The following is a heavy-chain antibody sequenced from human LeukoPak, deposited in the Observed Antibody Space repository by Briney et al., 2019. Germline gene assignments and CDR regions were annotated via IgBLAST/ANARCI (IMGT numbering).Heavy chain of an antibody. CDR1: GFTFSAYG. J-gene: IGHJ6*03. D-gene: IGHD5-24*01. CDR3: AKDGPEIVNAYYYYMDV. V-gene: IGHV3-33*06. CDR2: IWYDRGNK. Sequence: GGSLRLSCAASGFTFSAYGMHWVRQAPGKGLEWVAIIWYDRGNKYYADSVKGRFTISRDNSKNTLFLQMNSLRVEDTAVYYCAKDGPEIVNAYYYYMDVWGKGTTVTVSS.